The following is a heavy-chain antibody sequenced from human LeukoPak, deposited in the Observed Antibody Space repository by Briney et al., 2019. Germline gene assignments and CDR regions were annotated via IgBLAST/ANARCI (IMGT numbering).Heavy chain of an antibody. Sequence: GGSLRLSCAVSGFTFSNYAMTWVRQAPGKGLEWVSTISSSGGSTYYADSVKGRFTISRDNSKNTLYLQMNSPRAEDTAVYYCAKPYNYGSGSYYSAFDYWGQGTLVTVSS. J-gene: IGHJ4*02. CDR1: GFTFSNYA. CDR3: AKPYNYGSGSYYSAFDY. CDR2: ISSSGGST. D-gene: IGHD3-10*01. V-gene: IGHV3-23*01.